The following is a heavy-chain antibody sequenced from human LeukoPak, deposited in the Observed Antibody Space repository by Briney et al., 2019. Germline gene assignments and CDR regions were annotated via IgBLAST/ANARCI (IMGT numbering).Heavy chain of an antibody. V-gene: IGHV4-34*01. D-gene: IGHD5-18*01. CDR1: GGSFSGYY. J-gene: IGHJ6*02. CDR2: INHSGST. Sequence: SETLSLTCAVYGGSFSGYYWSWIRQPPGKGLEWIGEINHSGSTNYNPSLESRVTISIDTSKNQFSLKLSSVTAADTAVYYCARTARGYNYESYYYYGMDVWGQGTTVTVSS. CDR3: ARTARGYNYESYYYYGMDV.